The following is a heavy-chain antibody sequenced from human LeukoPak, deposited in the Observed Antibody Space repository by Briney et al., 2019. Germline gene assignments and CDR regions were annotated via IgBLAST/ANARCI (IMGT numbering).Heavy chain of an antibody. CDR1: GFTFSSYS. CDR2: ISSSSSTI. D-gene: IGHD6-19*01. CDR3: ARDLGADSGWLNWFDP. Sequence: GGSLRLSCAASGFTFSSYSMNWVRQAPGKGLEWVSYISSSSSTIYYADSVKGRFTISRDNAKNSLYLQMNSLRAEDTAVYYCARDLGADSGWLNWFDPWGQGTLVTVSS. J-gene: IGHJ5*02. V-gene: IGHV3-48*04.